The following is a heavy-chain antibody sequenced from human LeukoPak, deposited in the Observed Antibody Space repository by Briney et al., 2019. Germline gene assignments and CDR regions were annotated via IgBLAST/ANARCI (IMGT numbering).Heavy chain of an antibody. V-gene: IGHV1-46*01. CDR3: ARGGHSYGAHDAFDI. J-gene: IGHJ3*02. Sequence: ASVKVSCKASGYTFTSYYMHWVRQAPGQGLEWMGIINPSGGSTSYAQKFQGRVTMTRDTSTSTVYMELSSLRSEDTAVYYCARGGHSYGAHDAFDIWGQGTMVTVSS. CDR1: GYTFTSYY. CDR2: INPSGGST. D-gene: IGHD5-18*01.